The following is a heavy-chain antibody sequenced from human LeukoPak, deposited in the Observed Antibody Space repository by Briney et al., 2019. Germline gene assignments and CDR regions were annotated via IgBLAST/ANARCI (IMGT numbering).Heavy chain of an antibody. J-gene: IGHJ4*02. D-gene: IGHD6-19*01. CDR2: ISATGGST. CDR1: GFTFSSYA. Sequence: PRGSLRLSCAASGFTFSSYAMSWVRQAPGKGLEWVSAISATGGSTYYADSVKGRFTISRDNSKNTLYLQMNSLRAEDTAVYYCAKDEWGSGWYRDYWGQGTLVTVSS. V-gene: IGHV3-23*01. CDR3: AKDEWGSGWYRDY.